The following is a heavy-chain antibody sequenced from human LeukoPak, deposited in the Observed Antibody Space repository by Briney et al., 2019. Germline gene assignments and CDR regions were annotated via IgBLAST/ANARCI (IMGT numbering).Heavy chain of an antibody. D-gene: IGHD3-22*01. J-gene: IGHJ4*02. CDR2: IYYSGST. Sequence: TSETLSLTCTVSGGSISSSSYYWGWIRQPPGKGLEWIGSIYYSGSTYYNPSLKSRVTISVDTSKNQFSLKLSSVTAADTAVYYCAISTYYYDSSGYYEDDYWGQGTLVTASS. CDR3: AISTYYYDSSGYYEDDY. CDR1: GGSISSSSYY. V-gene: IGHV4-39*01.